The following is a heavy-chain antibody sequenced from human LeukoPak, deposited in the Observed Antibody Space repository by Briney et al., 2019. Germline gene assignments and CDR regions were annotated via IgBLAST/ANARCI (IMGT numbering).Heavy chain of an antibody. D-gene: IGHD3-3*01. CDR2: IYYGGST. Sequence: PSETLSLTCPVSGDSISSSSDFWGWIRQPPGKGLEWIGSIYYGGSTNYNPSLKSRVTISVDTSKNQLSLKVRSVTAADTAVYCARLSRGFWSGLHDFWGQGTLVTVSS. CDR1: GDSISSSSDF. J-gene: IGHJ4*02. CDR3: RLSRGFWSGLHDF. V-gene: IGHV4-39*07.